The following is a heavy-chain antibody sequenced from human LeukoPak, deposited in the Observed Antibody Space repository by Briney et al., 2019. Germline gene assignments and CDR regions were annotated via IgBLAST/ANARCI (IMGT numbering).Heavy chain of an antibody. CDR1: GLSFNSYT. V-gene: IGHV3-21*01. CDR3: ASRSDFWSGYWAFDN. Sequence: GGSLRLSCAASGLSFNSYTMTWVRQAPGKGLEWVSSISQTGHYTDYADSVKGRFTISRDNAENSVYLQMNSLRVDDTAVYYCASRSDFWSGYWAFDNWGQGALVAVSS. CDR2: ISQTGHYT. J-gene: IGHJ4*02. D-gene: IGHD3-3*01.